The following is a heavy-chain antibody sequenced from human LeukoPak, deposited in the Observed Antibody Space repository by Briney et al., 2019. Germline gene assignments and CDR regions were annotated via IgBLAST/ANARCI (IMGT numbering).Heavy chain of an antibody. CDR1: GYTFISYG. D-gene: IGHD5-18*01. CDR2: ISGYNGYT. CDR3: AREVYSYSFYYAMDV. J-gene: IGHJ6*02. Sequence: ASVKVSCKASGYTFISYGINWVRQAPGQGLEWMGWISGYNGYTNYAQKLQGRVTMTTDTSTSTAYMELRSLRSDDTAVYYCAREVYSYSFYYAMDVWGQGTTVTVSS. V-gene: IGHV1-18*01.